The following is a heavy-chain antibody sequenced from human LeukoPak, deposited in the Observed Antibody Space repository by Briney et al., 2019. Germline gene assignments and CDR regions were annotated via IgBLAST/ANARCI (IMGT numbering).Heavy chain of an antibody. Sequence: GGSLRLSCAASGFTFSDYYMSWIRQAPGKGLEWASYISSSSSYTNYADSVKGRFTISRDNAKNSLYLQMNSLRAEDTAVYYCARDLSVSVTTKTHGGYYFDYWGQGTLVTVSS. CDR1: GFTFSDYY. V-gene: IGHV3-11*06. J-gene: IGHJ4*02. D-gene: IGHD4-17*01. CDR2: ISSSSSYT. CDR3: ARDLSVSVTTKTHGGYYFDY.